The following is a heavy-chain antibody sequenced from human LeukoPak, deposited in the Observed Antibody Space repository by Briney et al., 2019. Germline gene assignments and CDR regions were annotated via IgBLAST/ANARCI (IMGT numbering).Heavy chain of an antibody. CDR3: ARDRGYDSSGYYWDH. CDR2: IIPIFGTA. CDR1: GGTFSSYA. J-gene: IGHJ4*02. Sequence: RASVKVSCKAYGGTFSSYAISWVRQAPGQGLEWMGGIIPIFGTANYAQKFQGRVTITADESTSTAYMELSRLRSEDTAVYYCARDRGYDSSGYYWDHWGQGTLVTVSS. V-gene: IGHV1-69*13. D-gene: IGHD3-22*01.